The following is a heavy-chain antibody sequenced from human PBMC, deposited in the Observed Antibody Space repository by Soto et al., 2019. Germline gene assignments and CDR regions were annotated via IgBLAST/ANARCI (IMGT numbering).Heavy chain of an antibody. D-gene: IGHD2-21*02. CDR2: IYYSGST. CDR3: ARLWFFSGDSGPTNWFDP. CDR1: GGSISSYY. Sequence: PSETLSLTCTVSGGSISSYYWSWIRQPPGKGLEWIGYIYYSGSTNYNPSLKSRVTISVDTSKNQFSLKLSSVTAADKAVYYCARLWFFSGDSGPTNWFDPWGQGNLVNVS. J-gene: IGHJ5*02. V-gene: IGHV4-59*08.